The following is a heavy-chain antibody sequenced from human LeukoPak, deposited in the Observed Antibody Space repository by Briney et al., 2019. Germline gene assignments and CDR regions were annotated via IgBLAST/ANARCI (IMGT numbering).Heavy chain of an antibody. V-gene: IGHV3-11*04. CDR1: GFTFSDYY. CDR3: ARDLKGVAHSFEY. J-gene: IGHJ4*02. D-gene: IGHD3-10*01. Sequence: PGGSLRLSCAASGFTFSDYYMSWIRQAPGKGLEWVSYISRSGITRYYADSVKGRFTMSRDNAKNSVHLQMNSLRAEDTAVYYCARDLKGVAHSFEYWGQGILVTVSS. CDR2: ISRSGITR.